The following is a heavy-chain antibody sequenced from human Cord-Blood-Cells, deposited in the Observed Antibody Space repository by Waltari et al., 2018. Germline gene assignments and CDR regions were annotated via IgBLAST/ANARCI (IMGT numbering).Heavy chain of an antibody. CDR3: ARYNYGDYWFDP. CDR1: GGTFSSYA. J-gene: IGHJ5*02. CDR2: IIPIFGTA. V-gene: IGHV1-69*01. Sequence: QVQLVQSGAEVKKPGSSVKVSCKASGGTFSSYAISWVRQAPGQGLGWMGEIIPIFGTANYAQKFQGRVTITADESTSTAYMELSSLRAEDTAVYYCARYNYGDYWFDPWGQGTLVTVSS. D-gene: IGHD4-17*01.